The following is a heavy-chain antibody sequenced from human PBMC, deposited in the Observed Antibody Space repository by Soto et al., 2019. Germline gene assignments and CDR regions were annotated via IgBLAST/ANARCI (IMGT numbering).Heavy chain of an antibody. CDR2: IYYSGST. J-gene: IGHJ3*02. CDR3: ARHWDAQKGWAFDI. D-gene: IGHD6-19*01. V-gene: IGHV4-59*08. CDR1: GGSISSYY. Sequence: QVQLQASGPGLVKPSDTLSLTGTVSGGSISSYYWAWIPQPPGKGLEWIWDIYYSGSTKYNPSPKRRLTIPVDTSKSQFSLNLSSVTAAATAVYYCARHWDAQKGWAFDIRGQGTMVTVSS.